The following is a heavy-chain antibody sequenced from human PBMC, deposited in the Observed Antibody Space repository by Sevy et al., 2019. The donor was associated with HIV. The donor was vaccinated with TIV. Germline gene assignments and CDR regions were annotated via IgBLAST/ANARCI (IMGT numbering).Heavy chain of an antibody. J-gene: IGHJ6*02. Sequence: ASVKVSCKASGYTFTSYGISWVRQAPGHWLEWMGWIIAHNGNTNYAQKLQGRVTMTTDTSTSTAYMELRSLRSDDTAVYYCARLIGDIVAVPADDYYYYGMDVWGQGTTVTVSS. CDR1: GYTFTSYG. CDR3: ARLIGDIVAVPADDYYYYGMDV. V-gene: IGHV1-18*01. CDR2: IIAHNGNT. D-gene: IGHD2-2*01.